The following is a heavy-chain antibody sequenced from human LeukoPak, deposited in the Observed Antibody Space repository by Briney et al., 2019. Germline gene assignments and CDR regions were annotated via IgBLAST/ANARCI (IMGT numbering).Heavy chain of an antibody. CDR1: GGTFSSYA. Sequence: ASVKVSCKASGGTFSSYAISWVRQAPGQGLEWMGGIIPIFGTANYAQKFQGRVTMTRNTSISTAYMELSSLRSEDTAVYYCARTFYNWNGDWFDPWGQGTLVTVSS. J-gene: IGHJ5*02. V-gene: IGHV1-69*05. CDR2: IIPIFGTA. D-gene: IGHD1-20*01. CDR3: ARTFYNWNGDWFDP.